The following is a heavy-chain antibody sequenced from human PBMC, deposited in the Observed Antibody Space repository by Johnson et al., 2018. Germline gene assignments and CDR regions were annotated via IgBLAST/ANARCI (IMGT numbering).Heavy chain of an antibody. CDR1: GFTFSTYG. Sequence: VQLVQSGGGVVQPGRSLRLSCAASGFTFSTYGMHWVRQAPGKGLEWVEVISYDGHKKYYAESLKDRLIISRDNYKNTLYLQMNSLRAVDSAVYYCARGSVYYYYSDVWGKGTTVTVSS. CDR3: ARGSVYYYYSDV. CDR2: ISYDGHKK. V-gene: IGHV3-30*03. J-gene: IGHJ6*03.